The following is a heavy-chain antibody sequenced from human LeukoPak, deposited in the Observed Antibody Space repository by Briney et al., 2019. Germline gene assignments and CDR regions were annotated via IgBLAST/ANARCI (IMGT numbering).Heavy chain of an antibody. J-gene: IGHJ4*02. CDR3: ARQYGYGPYYFDY. Sequence: SETLSLTCTVSGGSISSYYWSWIRQPPGKGLEWIGYIYYSGSTNYNPSLKSRVTISVDTSKNQFSLKLSSVTAADTAVYYCARQYGYGPYYFDYWGQGTLVTVSS. D-gene: IGHD5-18*01. CDR1: GGSISSYY. CDR2: IYYSGST. V-gene: IGHV4-59*08.